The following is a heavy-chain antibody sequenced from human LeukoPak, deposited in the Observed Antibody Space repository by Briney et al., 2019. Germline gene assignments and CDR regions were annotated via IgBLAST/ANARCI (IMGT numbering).Heavy chain of an antibody. Sequence: KPSETLSLTCTVSGGSISSYYWSWIRQPPGKGLEWIGYIYYSGSTYYNPSLKSRVIISVDTSKNQFSLKLTSVTAADTAVYYCARVSRDGYNIQYYYYYMDVWGKGTTVTVSS. V-gene: IGHV4-59*12. J-gene: IGHJ6*03. CDR3: ARVSRDGYNIQYYYYYMDV. CDR1: GGSISSYY. D-gene: IGHD5-24*01. CDR2: IYYSGST.